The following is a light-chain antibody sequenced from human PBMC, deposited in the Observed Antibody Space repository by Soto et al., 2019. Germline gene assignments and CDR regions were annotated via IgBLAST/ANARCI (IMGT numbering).Light chain of an antibody. J-gene: IGLJ1*01. CDR2: GNY. Sequence: QSVLPQPASLSGAPGQGVTISCTGSSSNIGAGYDVHWYQHLPGTAPKLLIYGNYNRPSGVPDRFSGSKSGTSASLAITGLQAEDEADFYCQSYDSSLSGYGFGTGTKVTVL. V-gene: IGLV1-40*01. CDR3: QSYDSSLSGYG. CDR1: SSNIGAGYD.